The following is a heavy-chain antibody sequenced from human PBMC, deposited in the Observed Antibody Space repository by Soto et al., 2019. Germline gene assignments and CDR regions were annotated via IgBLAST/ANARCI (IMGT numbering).Heavy chain of an antibody. J-gene: IGHJ4*02. CDR2: IKSDGSTT. Sequence: EVQLVESGGGLVQPGGSLRLSCAASGLTFSSSWMHWVRQAPGKGLEWVSRIKSDGSTTNYADSVKGRFTISRDNAKNTLYLQMNSLRAEDTDVYYCARGPTVWYGDDYCGKGTLVTVSS. V-gene: IGHV3-74*01. CDR1: GLTFSSSW. CDR3: ARGPTVWYGDDY. D-gene: IGHD4-17*01.